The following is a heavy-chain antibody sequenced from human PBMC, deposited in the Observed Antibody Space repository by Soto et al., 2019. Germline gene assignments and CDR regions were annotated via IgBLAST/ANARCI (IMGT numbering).Heavy chain of an antibody. V-gene: IGHV1-2*04. CDR1: GYTFTGYY. D-gene: IGHD6-19*01. CDR3: ATSRVSIAVAGETEYYFDY. Sequence: ASVKVSCKASGYTFTGYYMHWVRQAPGQGLEWMGWINPNSGGTNYAQKFQGWVTMTRDTSISTAYMELSRLTSDDTAVYYCATSRVSIAVAGETEYYFDYWGQGTLVTSPQ. J-gene: IGHJ4*02. CDR2: INPNSGGT.